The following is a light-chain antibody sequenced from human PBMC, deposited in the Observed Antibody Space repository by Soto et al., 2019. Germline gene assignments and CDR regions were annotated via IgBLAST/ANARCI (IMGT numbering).Light chain of an antibody. CDR2: EVN. J-gene: IGLJ1*01. Sequence: QSALTQPPSASGSPGQSVSISCTGTSSDVGGYNYVSWYQQHPGKVPKLIIYEVNKRPSGVPDRFSGSKSGNTASLTVTGIHAEDEADYYCTSYAGGNNVFGTGTKVTVL. V-gene: IGLV2-8*01. CDR3: TSYAGGNNV. CDR1: SSDVGGYNY.